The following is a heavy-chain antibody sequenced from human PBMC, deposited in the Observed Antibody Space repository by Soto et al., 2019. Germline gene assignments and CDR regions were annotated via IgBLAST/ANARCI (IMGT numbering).Heavy chain of an antibody. D-gene: IGHD3-10*01. CDR1: GGTISSGDVY. CDR2: ISYSGST. CDR3: ARDVYGLGSYEAY. J-gene: IGHJ4*02. V-gene: IGHV4-31*03. Sequence: SETLSLPCTVSGGTISSGDVYWSWIRQHPDKGLEWIGYISYSGSTYYNPSLKSRLTISVDTSKNQFSLRLTSVTAADTAVYYCARDVYGLGSYEAYWGQGTVVTVSS.